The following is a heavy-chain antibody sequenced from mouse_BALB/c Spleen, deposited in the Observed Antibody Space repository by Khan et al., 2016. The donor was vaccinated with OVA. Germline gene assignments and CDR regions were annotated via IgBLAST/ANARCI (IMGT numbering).Heavy chain of an antibody. CDR1: GYTFTDYL. V-gene: IGHV1-5*01. Sequence: VQLQQSGTVLARPGASVRMSCKASGYTFTDYLMHWVKQRPGQGLEWIGSIYPGNSDTNYNQRFKGKATLTAVPSASTVYMEYNSLTNEDSAVYFCTRAGYGAFAYWGQGTLVTVSA. CDR3: TRAGYGAFAY. CDR2: IYPGNSDT. J-gene: IGHJ3*01. D-gene: IGHD1-1*01.